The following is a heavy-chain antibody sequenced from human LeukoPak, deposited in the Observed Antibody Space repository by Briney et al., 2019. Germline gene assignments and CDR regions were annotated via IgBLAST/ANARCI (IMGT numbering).Heavy chain of an antibody. J-gene: IGHJ5*02. CDR1: GYTFTSYG. CDR2: ISANNGNT. CDR3: ARVVVRGVSWFDP. V-gene: IGHV1-18*04. Sequence: ASVKVSCKASGYTFTSYGIGWVRQAPGQGLEWMGWISANNGNTNYAQKFQGRVTMTTDTSTSTVYMELRSLTSDDTAVHYCARVVVRGVSWFDPWGQGTLVTVSS. D-gene: IGHD3-10*01.